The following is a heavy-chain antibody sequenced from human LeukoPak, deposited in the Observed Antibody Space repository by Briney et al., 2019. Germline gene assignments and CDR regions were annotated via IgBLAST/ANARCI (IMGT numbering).Heavy chain of an antibody. Sequence: GGSLRLSCAASGFTFSSYAMHWVRQAPGKGLEWVSAISGSGGSTYYADSVKGRFTISRDNSKNTLYLQMNSLRAEDTAVYYCANRIAATGVVYWGQGTLVTVSS. CDR3: ANRIAATGVVY. CDR1: GFTFSSYA. D-gene: IGHD6-13*01. J-gene: IGHJ4*02. V-gene: IGHV3-23*01. CDR2: ISGSGGST.